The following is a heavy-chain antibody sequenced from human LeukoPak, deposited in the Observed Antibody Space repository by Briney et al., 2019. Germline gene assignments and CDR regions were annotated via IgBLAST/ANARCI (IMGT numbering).Heavy chain of an antibody. CDR2: IKQDGSEK. J-gene: IGHJ4*02. CDR1: GFTFSSYW. V-gene: IGHV3-7*01. CDR3: ARDLIAAAGPFDY. D-gene: IGHD6-13*01. Sequence: GGSLRLSCAASGFTFSSYWISWVRQAQGKGLEWVANIKQDGSEKYYVDSVKGRFTISRDNAKNSLYLQMNSLRAEDTAVYYCARDLIAAAGPFDYWGQGTLVTVSS.